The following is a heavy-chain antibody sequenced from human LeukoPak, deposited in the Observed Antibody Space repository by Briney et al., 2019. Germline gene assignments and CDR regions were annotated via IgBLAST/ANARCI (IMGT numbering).Heavy chain of an antibody. D-gene: IGHD5-24*01. CDR3: ARGGRDGFNHYPVDS. V-gene: IGHV4-61*02. Sequence: SETLSLTCTVSGDSISTGYHYWTWIRQPAGKGLEHIGRIFISGSTNYSPSLKSRVSISVATSKNQFSLTLNSVTATDTAVYYCARGGRDGFNHYPVDSWGRGTLVTVSS. CDR2: IFISGST. J-gene: IGHJ4*02. CDR1: GDSISTGYHY.